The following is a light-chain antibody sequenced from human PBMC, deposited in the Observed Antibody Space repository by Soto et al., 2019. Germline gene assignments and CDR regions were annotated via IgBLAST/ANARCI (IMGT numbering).Light chain of an antibody. V-gene: IGKV1-39*01. CDR3: QQSYSTPIT. J-gene: IGKJ5*01. Sequence: DNQMTQSPSSLSAWVGDRVASTGQASQSISSYLNWYQQKPGKAPKLLIYAASSLQSGVPSRFSGSGSGTDFTLTISSLQPEDFATYYCQQSYSTPITFCHGTRREIK. CDR2: AAS. CDR1: QSISSY.